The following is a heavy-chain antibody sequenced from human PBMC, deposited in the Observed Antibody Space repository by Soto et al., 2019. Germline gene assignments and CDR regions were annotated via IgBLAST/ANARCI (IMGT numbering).Heavy chain of an antibody. Sequence: ASVKVSCKASGYTFTSYGFTWVRQAPGQGLEWMGWISAYSGNTKYEQKFQDRLTMTTDTSTTTAYMELRTLTSDDTAVYYCARPLIDAPKDSFYYLDVGGKGTTVTVSS. CDR3: ARPLIDAPKDSFYYLDV. CDR1: GYTFTSYG. V-gene: IGHV1-18*01. CDR2: ISAYSGNT. J-gene: IGHJ6*03. D-gene: IGHD2-2*01.